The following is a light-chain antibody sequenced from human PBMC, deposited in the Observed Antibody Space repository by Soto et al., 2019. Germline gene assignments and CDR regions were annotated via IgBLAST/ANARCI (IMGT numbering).Light chain of an antibody. CDR1: QSVTSN. CDR2: KTS. J-gene: IGKJ2*01. Sequence: EVVMTQSPATLSVFPGERATLSCRASQSVTSNLAWYQQKPGQAPRLLIYKTSIRATGIPARFSGSGSGTDFTLTISSLQSEDCAVYYCQQYTDWPPYTFGQGAKVEV. V-gene: IGKV3-15*01. CDR3: QQYTDWPPYT.